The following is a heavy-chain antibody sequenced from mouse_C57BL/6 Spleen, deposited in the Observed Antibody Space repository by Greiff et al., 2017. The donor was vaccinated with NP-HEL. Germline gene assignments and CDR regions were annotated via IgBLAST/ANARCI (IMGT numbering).Heavy chain of an antibody. J-gene: IGHJ2*01. CDR2: ISSGSSTI. D-gene: IGHD1-1*01. CDR1: GFTFSDYG. V-gene: IGHV5-17*01. CDR3: ENEDYGSSLDY. Sequence: EVKLVESGGGLVKPGGSLKLSCAASGFTFSDYGMHWVRQAPEKGLEWVAYISSGSSTIYYADTVKGRFTISRDNAKNTLFLQMTSLRSEDTAMYYCENEDYGSSLDYWGQGTTLTVSS.